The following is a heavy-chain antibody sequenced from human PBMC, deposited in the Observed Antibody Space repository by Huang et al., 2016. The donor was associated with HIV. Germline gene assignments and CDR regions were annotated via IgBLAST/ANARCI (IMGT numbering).Heavy chain of an antibody. CDR3: VRDGKQMAPHFDY. Sequence: QVRLQQWGAGRLKPSETLSLTCAVYGGSFRTYYWTWIRQPPGTGLEWIGEINYSGDTNYNSSLKSRVTMSVDTSKNQFSLRLNSVTAADTAVYYCVRDGKQMAPHFDYWGQGTLVTVSS. CDR2: INYSGDT. V-gene: IGHV4-34*02. J-gene: IGHJ4*02. D-gene: IGHD2-8*01. CDR1: GGSFRTYY.